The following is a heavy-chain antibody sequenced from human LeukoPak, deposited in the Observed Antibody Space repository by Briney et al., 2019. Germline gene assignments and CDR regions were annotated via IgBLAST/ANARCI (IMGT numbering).Heavy chain of an antibody. CDR1: GFTFSSYS. D-gene: IGHD3-16*01. V-gene: IGHV3-21*04. J-gene: IGHJ3*01. Sequence: PGGSLRLSCAASGFTFSSYSMNWVRQAPGKGLEWVSSISSSSSYIYYADSVKGRFTISRDNADNSLFLQMKSLRPEGTALYYCAKDRDAFPNTNDAFEVCGQGTMVTVSS. CDR3: AKDRDAFPNTNDAFEV. CDR2: ISSSSSYI.